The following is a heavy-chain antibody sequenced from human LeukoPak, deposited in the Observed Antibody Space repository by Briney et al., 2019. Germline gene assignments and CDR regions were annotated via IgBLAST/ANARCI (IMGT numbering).Heavy chain of an antibody. CDR3: ARPPSRGYSSSFEY. J-gene: IGHJ4*02. V-gene: IGHV5-51*01. CDR2: IYPDESNI. Sequence: GESLKISCKGSGYSFATYWIAWVRQMPGKGLEWMGIIYPDESNIRYSPSFQGQVTISADRSISTAYLQWSSLKASDTAIYYCARPPSRGYSSSFEYWGQGTLVTVSS. D-gene: IGHD2-2*03. CDR1: GYSFATYW.